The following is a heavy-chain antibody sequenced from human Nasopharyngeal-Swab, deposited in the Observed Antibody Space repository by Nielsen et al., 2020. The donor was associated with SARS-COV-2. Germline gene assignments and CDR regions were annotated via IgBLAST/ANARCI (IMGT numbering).Heavy chain of an antibody. J-gene: IGHJ4*02. CDR3: ARAYRGIIMIVGVFEYFDY. Sequence: WIRQPPGKGLEWIGYIYYSGSTYYNPSLKSRVTISVDTSKNQFSLKLSSVTAADTAVYYCARAYRGIIMIVGVFEYFDYWGQGTLVTVSS. D-gene: IGHD3-22*01. V-gene: IGHV4-30-4*01. CDR2: IYYSGST.